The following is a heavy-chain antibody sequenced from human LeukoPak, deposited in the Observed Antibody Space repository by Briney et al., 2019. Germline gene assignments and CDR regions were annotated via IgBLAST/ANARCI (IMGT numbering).Heavy chain of an antibody. J-gene: IGHJ6*02. V-gene: IGHV1-69*04. D-gene: IGHD6-19*01. CDR1: GGTFSSYA. CDR2: IIPILGIA. CDR3: ARELPGYSSGWSPLYYYGMDV. Sequence: SVKVSCKAFGGTFSSYAISWVRQAPGQGLEWMGRIIPILGIANYAQKFQGRVTITADKSTSTAYMELSSLRSEDTAVYYCARELPGYSSGWSPLYYYGMDVWGQGTTVTVSS.